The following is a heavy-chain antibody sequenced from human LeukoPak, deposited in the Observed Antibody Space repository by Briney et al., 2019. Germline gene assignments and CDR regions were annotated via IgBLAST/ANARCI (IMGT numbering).Heavy chain of an antibody. CDR1: EFPFSTYA. V-gene: IGHV3-30*09. D-gene: IGHD5-18*01. CDR2: ISYDGSHK. Sequence: PGRSLRLSCAASEFPFSTYAMHWVRQAPGKGLEWVAVISYDGSHKYYADSVKGRFAISRDNSKNTLYLQMNTLRPEDTALYYCARDQDTSMVTGYFDYWGQGTLVTVSS. CDR3: ARDQDTSMVTGYFDY. J-gene: IGHJ4*02.